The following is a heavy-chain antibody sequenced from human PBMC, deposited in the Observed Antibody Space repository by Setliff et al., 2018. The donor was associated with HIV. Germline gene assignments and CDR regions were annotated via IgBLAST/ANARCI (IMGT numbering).Heavy chain of an antibody. Sequence: GESLKISCQASGYNFNNYWIGWVRQMPGKGLEWMGVIFPGDSDTRYSPSFQGQVTISADKSIRTAYLQWSSLKASDTAMYYCALGYYYGSGSSGVFDIWGQGTMVTVSS. CDR3: ALGYYYGSGSSGVFDI. V-gene: IGHV5-51*01. J-gene: IGHJ3*02. CDR1: GYNFNNYW. D-gene: IGHD3-10*01. CDR2: IFPGDSDT.